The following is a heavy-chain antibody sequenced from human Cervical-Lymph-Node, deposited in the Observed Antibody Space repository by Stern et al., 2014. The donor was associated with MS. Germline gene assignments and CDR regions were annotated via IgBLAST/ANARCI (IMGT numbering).Heavy chain of an antibody. CDR2: LDPNNGAT. CDR3: ATQYSSGWYYFDH. Sequence: VQLEESGAEVKKPGASVKVSCKASGYIFTGYNMHWVRQAPGQGLEWMGSLDPNNGATDFAQKFQGRVTMTRDTSVTTVYLDLTGLTSDDTAVYYCATQYSSGWYYFDHWGQGTLVTVSS. CDR1: GYIFTGYN. V-gene: IGHV1-2*02. D-gene: IGHD6-19*01. J-gene: IGHJ4*02.